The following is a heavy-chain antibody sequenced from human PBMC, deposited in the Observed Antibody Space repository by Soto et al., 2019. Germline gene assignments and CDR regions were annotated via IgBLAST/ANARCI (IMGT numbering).Heavy chain of an antibody. J-gene: IGHJ6*03. V-gene: IGHV3-7*01. CDR2: IKQDGSEK. Sequence: GGSLRLSCAASGFTFSSYWMSWVRQAPGKGLEWVANIKQDGSEKYYVDSVKGRFTISRDNAKNSLYLQMNSLRAEDTAVYYCARGMTVTLYYYYYYMDVWGKGTTVTVSS. D-gene: IGHD4-17*01. CDR3: ARGMTVTLYYYYYYMDV. CDR1: GFTFSSYW.